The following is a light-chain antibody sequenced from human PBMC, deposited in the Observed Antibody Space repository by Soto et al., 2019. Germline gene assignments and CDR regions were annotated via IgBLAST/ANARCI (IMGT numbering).Light chain of an antibody. Sequence: DVVLTQSPLSLSVTLGQPASISCRSSQGLVYSDGNTYLNWFHQRPGQSPRRLIYKVSNRDSGVTDRFRGSGSGSDITLKISSVEAQDVVVYYCMRGTHSWTFGQGTKVELK. CDR2: KVS. CDR3: MRGTHSWT. V-gene: IGKV2-30*01. CDR1: QGLVYSDGNTY. J-gene: IGKJ1*01.